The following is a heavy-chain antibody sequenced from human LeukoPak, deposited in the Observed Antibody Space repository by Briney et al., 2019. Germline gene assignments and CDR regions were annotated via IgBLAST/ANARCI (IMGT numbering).Heavy chain of an antibody. D-gene: IGHD6-13*01. CDR1: GGSISSGSYY. CDR2: IYTSGST. Sequence: SQTPSLTCTVSGGSISSGSYYWSWIRQPAGKGLEWIGRIYTSGSTNYNPSLKSRVTISVDTSKNQFSLKLSSVTAADTAVYYCARDPGAAADYYYYYYMDVWGKGTTVTVSS. CDR3: ARDPGAAADYYYYYYMDV. V-gene: IGHV4-61*02. J-gene: IGHJ6*03.